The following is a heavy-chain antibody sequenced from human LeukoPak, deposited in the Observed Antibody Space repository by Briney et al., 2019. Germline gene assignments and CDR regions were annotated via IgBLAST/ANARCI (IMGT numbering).Heavy chain of an antibody. CDR2: IKFDGSEK. D-gene: IGHD2-2*01. J-gene: IGHJ3*02. CDR3: ARDRGYCISSSCQTRTYAFDI. Sequence: GGSLRLSCAASGFNFSSYWMSWVRQAPGKGLEWVANIKFDGSEKYYVDSVKGRFTISRDNAENSLFLQMDSLRAEDTAVYYCARDRGYCISSSCQTRTYAFDIWGQGTMVTVSS. CDR1: GFNFSSYW. V-gene: IGHV3-7*01.